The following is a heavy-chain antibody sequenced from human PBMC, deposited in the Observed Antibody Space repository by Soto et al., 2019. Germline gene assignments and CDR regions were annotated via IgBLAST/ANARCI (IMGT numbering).Heavy chain of an antibody. V-gene: IGHV4-59*01. D-gene: IGHD6-19*01. CDR1: GGSISSRY. CDR3: AQTHGWPGFDY. CDR2: IYNGEST. Sequence: QVQLQESGPGLVKPSETMSLTCTASGGSISSRYWNWIRQPPGKGLEWIGHIYNGESTNYIPSLKSRVTISVDTSKNQFSLKLGSVTAADTAVYYCAQTHGWPGFDYWGQGILVTVSS. J-gene: IGHJ4*02.